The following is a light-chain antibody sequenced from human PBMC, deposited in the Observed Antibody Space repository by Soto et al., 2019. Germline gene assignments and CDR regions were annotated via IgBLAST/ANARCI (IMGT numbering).Light chain of an antibody. V-gene: IGLV2-14*03. CDR3: SSYTSSSTLVV. Sequence: QSVLTQPASVSGSPGQSITISCTGTSSDIGTYNFVSWYQQYPGKAPKLMIYDVSNRPSGVSNRFSGSKSGYTASLAISGLQAEDEADYYCSSYTSSSTLVVFGGGTKLTVL. CDR1: SSDIGTYNF. J-gene: IGLJ3*02. CDR2: DVS.